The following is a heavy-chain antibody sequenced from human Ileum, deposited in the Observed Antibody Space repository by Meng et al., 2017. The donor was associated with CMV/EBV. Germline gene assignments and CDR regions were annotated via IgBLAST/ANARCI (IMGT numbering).Heavy chain of an antibody. CDR1: GFTFRGYW. J-gene: IGHJ4*02. CDR2: IKQDGSEK. CDR3: ARAQWLVYFDY. V-gene: IGHV3-7*01. Sequence: LSCAASGFTFRGYWMSWVRQAPGKGLEWVANIKQDGSEKCYVDSVKGRFTISRDNAKNSLYLQMNSLRAEDTAVYYCARAQWLVYFDYWGQGTLVTVSS. D-gene: IGHD6-19*01.